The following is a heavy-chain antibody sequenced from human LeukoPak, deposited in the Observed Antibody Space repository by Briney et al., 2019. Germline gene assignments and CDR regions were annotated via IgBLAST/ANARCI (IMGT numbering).Heavy chain of an antibody. D-gene: IGHD3-22*01. CDR3: ARADSSGYKYYFDY. J-gene: IGHJ4*02. Sequence: SGGSLRLSCAASGFTFSSYWMHWVRQAPGKGLVWVSRINSDGSSTSYADSVKGRFTISRDNAKNTLYLQVNSLRAEDTAVYYCARADSSGYKYYFDYWGQGTLVTVSS. CDR1: GFTFSSYW. V-gene: IGHV3-74*01. CDR2: INSDGSST.